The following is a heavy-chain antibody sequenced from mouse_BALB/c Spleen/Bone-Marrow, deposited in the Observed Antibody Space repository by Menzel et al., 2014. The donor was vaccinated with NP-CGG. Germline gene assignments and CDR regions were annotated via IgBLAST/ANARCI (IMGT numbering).Heavy chain of an antibody. J-gene: IGHJ4*01. V-gene: IGHV14-4*02. Sequence: EVKLVESGAELVRSGASVKLSCTASGFNIKDYYMHWVKQRPEQGLEWIGWIDPENGDTEYAPKFQGKATMTADTSSNTAYLQLSSLTCEDTADYYCNARDYGYEGYAMDYWGQGTSVTVSS. CDR1: GFNIKDYY. CDR3: NARDYGYEGYAMDY. D-gene: IGHD2-14*01. CDR2: IDPENGDT.